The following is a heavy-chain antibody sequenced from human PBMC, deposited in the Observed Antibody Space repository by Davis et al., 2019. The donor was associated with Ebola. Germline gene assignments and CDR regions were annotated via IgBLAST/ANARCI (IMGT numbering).Heavy chain of an antibody. CDR2: ISYDGSNE. CDR3: ARDRNWDFDY. D-gene: IGHD7-27*01. CDR1: GFIFSRYA. Sequence: GESLKISCAASGFIFSRYAMHWVRQAPGKGLEWLAVISYDGSNEYYAVSVKGRFTISRDNAKNSLYLQMNSLRDEDTAVYYCARDRNWDFDYWGQGTLVTVSS. J-gene: IGHJ4*02. V-gene: IGHV3-30-3*01.